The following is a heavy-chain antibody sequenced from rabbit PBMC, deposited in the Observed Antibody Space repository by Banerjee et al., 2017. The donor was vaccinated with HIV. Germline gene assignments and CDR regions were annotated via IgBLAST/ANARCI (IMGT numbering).Heavy chain of an antibody. J-gene: IGHJ4*01. CDR2: IDPIFGST. Sequence: QEQLVESGGGLVQPGGSLKLSCKASGFDFSVYGVSWVRQAPGKGLEWIGYIDPIFGSTYYASWVNGRFTISRHNAQNTLYLQLNSLTAADTATYFCERDQAGYAGYGPWYFNLWGPGTLVTVS. V-gene: IGHV1S47*01. CDR1: GFDFSVYG. CDR3: ERDQAGYAGYGPWYFNL. D-gene: IGHD7-1*01.